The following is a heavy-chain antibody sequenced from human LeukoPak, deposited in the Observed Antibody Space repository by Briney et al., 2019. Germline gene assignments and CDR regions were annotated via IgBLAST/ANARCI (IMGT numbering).Heavy chain of an antibody. CDR3: ARGQDYSNWFDP. CDR1: GGSIGSGGYS. CDR2: IYHSGST. V-gene: IGHV4-30-2*01. D-gene: IGHD2-15*01. J-gene: IGHJ5*02. Sequence: SQTPSLTCAVSGGSIGSGGYSWSWIRQPPGKGLEWIGYIYHSGSTYYNPSLKSRVTISVDRSKNQFSLKLSSVTAADTAVYYCARGQDYSNWFDPWGQGTLVTVSS.